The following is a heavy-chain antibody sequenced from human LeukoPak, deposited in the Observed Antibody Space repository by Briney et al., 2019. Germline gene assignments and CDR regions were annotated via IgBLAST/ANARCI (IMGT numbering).Heavy chain of an antibody. J-gene: IGHJ4*02. CDR2: ISYDGSNK. V-gene: IGHV3-30-3*01. D-gene: IGHD5-24*01. Sequence: GGSLRLSCAASGFTFSSYAMHWVRQAPGKGLEWVAVISYDGSNKYYADSVKGRFTISRDNSKNTLYLQMNSLRAEDTAVYYCARDWRSRDGYIGPDIDDYWGQGTLVTVSS. CDR3: ARDWRSRDGYIGPDIDDY. CDR1: GFTFSSYA.